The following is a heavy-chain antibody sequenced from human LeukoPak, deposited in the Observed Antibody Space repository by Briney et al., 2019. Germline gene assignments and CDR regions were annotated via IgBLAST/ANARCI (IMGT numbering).Heavy chain of an antibody. CDR3: ASYHHRDFGDYYGMDV. V-gene: IGHV1-46*04. CDR2: INPSGGST. J-gene: IGHJ6*02. D-gene: IGHD4-17*01. CDR1: GYTFTTYY. Sequence: ASVKVSSKPSGYTFTTYYMHWVRHAPGQGLEWMGIINPSGGSTRYAQKLQSRVTMTRDTSTSTVYMELSSLISEDTTVYYCASYHHRDFGDYYGMDVWGQGTTVTVSS.